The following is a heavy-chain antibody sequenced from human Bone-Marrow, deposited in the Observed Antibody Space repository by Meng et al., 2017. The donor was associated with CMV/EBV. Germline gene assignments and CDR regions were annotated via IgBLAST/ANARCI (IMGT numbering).Heavy chain of an antibody. CDR2: IRYDGSNK. V-gene: IGHV3-30*02. J-gene: IGHJ6*02. CDR1: GFTFSSYG. D-gene: IGHD3-3*01. CDR3: AKDVHYDFWSGYYPHYYYYGMDV. Sequence: GGSLRLSCAASGFTFSSYGMHWVRQAPGKGLEWVAFIRYDGSNKYYADSVKGRFTISRDNSKNTLYLQMNSLRAEDTAVYYCAKDVHYDFWSGYYPHYYYYGMDVWGQGTTVTVSS.